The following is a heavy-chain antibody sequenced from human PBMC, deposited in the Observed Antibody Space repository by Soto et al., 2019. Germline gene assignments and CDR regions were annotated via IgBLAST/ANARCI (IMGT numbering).Heavy chain of an antibody. CDR2: IYPGHSET. J-gene: IGHJ6*02. D-gene: IGHD3-10*01. CDR1: GYTFADTW. V-gene: IGHV5-51*01. Sequence: PGESLKISCKGSGYTFADTWINWVRQVPGKGLEWLGIIYPGHSETRYSPAFHGQFTLSAATSINTVYLQWNRLTASDTATYYCAKERGSAFFGMGDWGQGTRDTVSS. CDR3: AKERGSAFFGMGD.